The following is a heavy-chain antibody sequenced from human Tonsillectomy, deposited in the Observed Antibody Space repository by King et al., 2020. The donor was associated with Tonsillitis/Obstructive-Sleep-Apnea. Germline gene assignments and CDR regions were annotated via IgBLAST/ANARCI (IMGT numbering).Heavy chain of an antibody. Sequence: VQLVESGGGLVKPGGSLRLSCAASGFTFSSYSMNWVRQAPGKGLEWVSSISSSSRYIYYADSVKGRFTISRDNAKNSLYLQMNSLRAEDTAVYYCARDDSDAFDIWGQGTMVTVSS. V-gene: IGHV3-21*01. CDR2: ISSSSRYI. D-gene: IGHD2-15*01. CDR3: ARDDSDAFDI. CDR1: GFTFSSYS. J-gene: IGHJ3*02.